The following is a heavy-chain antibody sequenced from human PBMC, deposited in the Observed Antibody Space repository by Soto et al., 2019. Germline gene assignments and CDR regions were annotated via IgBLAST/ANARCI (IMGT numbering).Heavy chain of an antibody. CDR2: IYWDDDK. J-gene: IGHJ6*02. V-gene: IGHV2-5*02. CDR3: AHKLSSSGWYRYDYYYGMDV. Sequence: QITLKESGPTLVKPTQTLTLTCTFSGFSLSTSGVGVGWIRQPPGKALEWLALIYWDDDKRYSPSLKSRLTNTKDTSKNQVVLTMTNMDPVDTATYYCAHKLSSSGWYRYDYYYGMDVWGQGTTVTVSS. CDR1: GFSLSTSGVG. D-gene: IGHD6-19*01.